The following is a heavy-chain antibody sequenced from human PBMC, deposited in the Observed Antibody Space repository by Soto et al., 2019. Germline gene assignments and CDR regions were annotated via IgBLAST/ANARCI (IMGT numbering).Heavy chain of an antibody. CDR1: GFSFSSYA. V-gene: IGHV3-30*04. D-gene: IGHD6-19*01. J-gene: IGHJ5*02. Sequence: QVRLVESGGGVVQPGRSRRLSCTASGFSFSSYAMYWFRQPPGKGREGVAVISKDGMNKNYADSVKGRVTVSRDNANYSLDLQLNSLRGEDTAMYYCARDMYSSDYFVKWFEPWGQGTLVTVSS. CDR3: ARDMYSSDYFVKWFEP. CDR2: ISKDGMNK.